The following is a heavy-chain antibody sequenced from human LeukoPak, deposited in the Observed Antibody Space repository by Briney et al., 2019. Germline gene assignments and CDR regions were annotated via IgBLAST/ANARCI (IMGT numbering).Heavy chain of an antibody. D-gene: IGHD3-3*01. CDR1: GGSISSGGYS. CDR3: ARAGRFSGDYFDY. CDR2: IYHSGST. Sequence: SQTLSLTCAVSGGSISSGGYSWSWIRQPPGKGLEWIGYIYHSGSTYYNPSLKSRVTISVDRSKNQLSLKLSSVTAADTAVYYCARAGRFSGDYFDYWGQGTLVTVSS. J-gene: IGHJ4*02. V-gene: IGHV4-30-2*01.